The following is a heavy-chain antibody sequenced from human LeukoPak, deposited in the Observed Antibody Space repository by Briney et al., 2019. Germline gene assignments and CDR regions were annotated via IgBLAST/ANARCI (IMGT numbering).Heavy chain of an antibody. V-gene: IGHV3-30*01. CDR3: ARETYSSFDS. J-gene: IGHJ4*02. CDR1: GFTFSNYA. Sequence: GGSLRLPCAASGFTFSNYAMHWVRQAPGKGLEWGAIISYDGSNKYFADSVKGRFTISRDNSKNTLYLQMNSLRAEDAAVYYCARETYSSFDSWGQGTLVTVSS. CDR2: ISYDGSNK. D-gene: IGHD6-13*01.